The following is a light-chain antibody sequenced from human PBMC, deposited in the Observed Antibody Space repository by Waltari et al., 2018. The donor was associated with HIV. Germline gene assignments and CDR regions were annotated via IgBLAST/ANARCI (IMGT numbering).Light chain of an antibody. J-gene: IGLJ1*01. V-gene: IGLV2-11*01. CDR3: CAYAAAHISYV. CDR1: RSDVGDYNY. CDR2: DVS. Sequence: QSALTQPPSVSGSPGQSVTISCTGTRSDVGDYNYVSWYQQHPGKAPKLIIFDVSQRPSGVPDRCSGSKSGSTAALTISGLQTEDEADYFCCAYAAAHISYVFGSGTKVAVL.